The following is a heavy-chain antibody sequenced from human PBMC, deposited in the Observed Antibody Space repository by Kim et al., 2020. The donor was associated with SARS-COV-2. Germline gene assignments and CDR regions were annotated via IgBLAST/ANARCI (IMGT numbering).Heavy chain of an antibody. J-gene: IGHJ4*02. CDR1: GFTFSDYY. D-gene: IGHD6-13*01. Sequence: GGSLRLSCAASGFTFSDYYMSWIRQAPGKGLEWVSYISSSSSYTNYADSVKGRFTISRDNAKNSLYLQMNSLRAEDTAVYYCARAGYSSSWFHFDYWGQGTLVTVSS. CDR2: ISSSSSYT. V-gene: IGHV3-11*05. CDR3: ARAGYSSSWFHFDY.